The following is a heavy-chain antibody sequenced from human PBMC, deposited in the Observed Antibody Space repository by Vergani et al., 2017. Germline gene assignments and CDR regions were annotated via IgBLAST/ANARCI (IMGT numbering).Heavy chain of an antibody. CDR1: GVSVTEYN. J-gene: IGHJ4*02. CDR3: AGDSHSWQRSVR. D-gene: IGHD6-13*01. Sequence: QAQLQESGPGLVKPSETLSLTCHVFGVSVTEYNCNWIRQAPGKGLEWIGSLSTTGGATHASHNPSLKSRVSVSGDTYKSQFSLRLTSVTAADSAIYYCAGDSHSWQRSVRWVQGRLVSVSS. V-gene: IGHV4-59*02. CDR2: LSTTGGA.